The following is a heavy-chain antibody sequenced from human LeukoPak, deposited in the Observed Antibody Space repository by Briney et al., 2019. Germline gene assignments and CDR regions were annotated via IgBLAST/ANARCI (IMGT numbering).Heavy chain of an antibody. CDR1: GFTFNNYA. CDR2: IGGGGDNT. CDR3: AKANPSGTYYMALDY. V-gene: IGHV3-23*01. J-gene: IGHJ4*02. D-gene: IGHD1-26*01. Sequence: GGSLRLSCAASGFTFNNYAMSWVRQAPGKGLEWVSAIGGGGDNTYHADSVKGRFTISRDNSKNTLYLQMNSLRAEDTAVYYCAKANPSGTYYMALDYWGQGTLVTVSS.